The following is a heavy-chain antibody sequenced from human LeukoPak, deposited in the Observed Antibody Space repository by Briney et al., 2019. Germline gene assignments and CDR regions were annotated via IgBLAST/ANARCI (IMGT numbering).Heavy chain of an antibody. CDR2: IKQDGSEK. D-gene: IGHD3-10*01. J-gene: IGHJ4*02. CDR3: ARPGNLIYFDY. Sequence: PGGSLRVSCAASGFTFSSYWMSWVRQAPGKGLEWVANIKQDGSEKYYVDSVKGRFTISRDNAKISLYLQMNSLRAEDTAVYYCARPGNLIYFDYWGQGTLVTVSS. CDR1: GFTFSSYW. V-gene: IGHV3-7*01.